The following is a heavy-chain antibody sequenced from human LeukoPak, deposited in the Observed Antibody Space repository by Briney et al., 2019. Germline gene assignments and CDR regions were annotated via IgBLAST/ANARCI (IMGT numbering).Heavy chain of an antibody. D-gene: IGHD3-9*01. CDR2: ISGSGGST. CDR3: AGAYDILTGYDFDY. CDR1: GFTFSSYA. Sequence: GGSLRLSCAASGFTFSSYAMSWVRQAPGKGLEWVSAISGSGGSTYYADSVKGRFTISRDNAKNSLYLQMNSLRAEDTAVYYCAGAYDILTGYDFDYWGQGTLVTVSS. J-gene: IGHJ4*02. V-gene: IGHV3-23*01.